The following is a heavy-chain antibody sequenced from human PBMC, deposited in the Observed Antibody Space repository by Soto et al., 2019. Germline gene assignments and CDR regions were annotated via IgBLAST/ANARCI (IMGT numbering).Heavy chain of an antibody. J-gene: IGHJ6*02. D-gene: IGHD2-2*01. V-gene: IGHV1-2*02. CDR2: INPNSGGT. Sequence: QVQLVQSGAEVKKPGASVKVSCKASGYIFTGYYMHWVRQAPGQGLEWMGWINPNSGGTNYAQRFQGRVTLTRDTSISTDYMDLSRLTSDDTAVYYCACAQKYHLQDFYGMDVWGQGTTVTVSS. CDR3: ACAQKYHLQDFYGMDV. CDR1: GYIFTGYY.